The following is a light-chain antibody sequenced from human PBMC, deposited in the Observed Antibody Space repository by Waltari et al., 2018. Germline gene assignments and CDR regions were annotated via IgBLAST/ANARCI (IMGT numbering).Light chain of an antibody. CDR2: GAY. CDR1: QSVSSN. V-gene: IGKV3-15*01. J-gene: IGKJ4*01. Sequence: LVMTHSPATLSVSPGEGPTLSCRASQSVSSNLAWYQLKPGQAPRLLIFGAYTRATGVPARFSGGGSGTQFTLTISSLQSEDFAVYHCQQYHNWPTFGGGTKVEIK. CDR3: QQYHNWPT.